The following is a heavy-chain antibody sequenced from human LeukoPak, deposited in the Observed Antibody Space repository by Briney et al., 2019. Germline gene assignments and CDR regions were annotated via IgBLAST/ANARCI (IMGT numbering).Heavy chain of an antibody. CDR3: ARGNSSGWYGGFDY. J-gene: IGHJ4*02. V-gene: IGHV4-59*01. Sequence: PSETLSLTCSVSRGSIIDNYWSWIRQPPGKGLEWIGYVYYSGGGTNYNPSLRSRVTISVDTSRTRFSLKLGSVTAADTAVYYCARGNSSGWYGGFDYWGQGILVTVSS. D-gene: IGHD6-19*01. CDR1: RGSIIDNY. CDR2: VYYSGGGT.